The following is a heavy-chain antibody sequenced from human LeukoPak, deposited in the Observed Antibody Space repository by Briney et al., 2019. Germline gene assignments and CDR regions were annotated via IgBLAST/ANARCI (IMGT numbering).Heavy chain of an antibody. Sequence: ASVKVSCKASGYTFTNYAMNWVRQAPGQGLEWMGRINTNTGNPTYAQGFTGRFVFSLDTSVSTAYLQISSLKAEDTAVYYCARGRSYGSGSYSTDARDYNSRFGRMGSDFDYWGQGTLVTVSS. V-gene: IGHV7-4-1*02. D-gene: IGHD3-10*01. CDR1: GYTFTNYA. CDR2: INTNTGNP. J-gene: IGHJ4*02. CDR3: ARGRSYGSGSYSTDARDYNSRFGRMGSDFDY.